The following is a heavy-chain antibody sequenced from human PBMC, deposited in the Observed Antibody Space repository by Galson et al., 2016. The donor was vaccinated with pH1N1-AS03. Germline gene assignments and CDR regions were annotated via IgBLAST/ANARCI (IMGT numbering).Heavy chain of an antibody. Sequence: SVKVSCKASGYIFTGSYVHRVRQAPGQGLEWMGWINPNNGVTNYAQKFQDWVTMTGDTSISTAYMELYGLKSDDTAVYYCARDPRGPCSSATCATTYYFGMDVWGQGTTVIVSS. J-gene: IGHJ6*02. CDR2: INPNNGVT. CDR3: ARDPRGPCSSATCATTYYFGMDV. V-gene: IGHV1-2*04. D-gene: IGHD1-26*01. CDR1: GYIFTGSY.